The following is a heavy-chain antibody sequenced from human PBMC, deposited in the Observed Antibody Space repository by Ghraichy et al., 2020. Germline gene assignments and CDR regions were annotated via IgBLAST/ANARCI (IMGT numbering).Heavy chain of an antibody. J-gene: IGHJ6*02. V-gene: IGHV4-61*02. D-gene: IGHD5-18*01. CDR2: IYTSGST. CDR3: AREGGGYGYVFGGMYV. CDR1: GGSISSGSYY. Sequence: SETLSLTCTVSGGSISSGSYYWSWIRQPAGKGLEWIGRIYTSGSTNYNPSLKSRVTISVDTSKNQFSLKLSSVTAADTAVYYCAREGGGYGYVFGGMYVWGQGTTVTVSS.